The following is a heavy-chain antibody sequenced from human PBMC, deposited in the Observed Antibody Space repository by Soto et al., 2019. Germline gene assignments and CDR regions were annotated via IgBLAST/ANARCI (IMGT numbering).Heavy chain of an antibody. J-gene: IGHJ5*02. CDR1: GGTFSSYA. D-gene: IGHD3-10*01. CDR2: IIPIFGTA. Sequence: QVQLVQSGAEVKKPGSSVKVSCKASGGTFSSYAISWVRQAPGQGLEWMGGIIPIFGTANYAQKFQGRVTITADDSTSTAYMELSSLRSEDTAVYYCARDLRITMVRGVIIPNWFDPWGQGTLVTVSS. CDR3: ARDLRITMVRGVIIPNWFDP. V-gene: IGHV1-69*01.